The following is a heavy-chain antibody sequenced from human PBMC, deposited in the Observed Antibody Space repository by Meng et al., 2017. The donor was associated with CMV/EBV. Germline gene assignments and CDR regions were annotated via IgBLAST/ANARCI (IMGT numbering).Heavy chain of an antibody. CDR2: IIPILGIA. Sequence: SVKVSCKASGGTFSSYAIGWVRQAPGQGLEWMGGIIPILGIANYAQKFQGRVTITADKSTSTAYMELSSLRSEDTAVYYCARAPRSSSPGPYYYYYGMDVWGQGTTVTVSS. V-gene: IGHV1-69*10. J-gene: IGHJ6*02. CDR1: GGTFSSYA. D-gene: IGHD6-13*01. CDR3: ARAPRSSSPGPYYYYYGMDV.